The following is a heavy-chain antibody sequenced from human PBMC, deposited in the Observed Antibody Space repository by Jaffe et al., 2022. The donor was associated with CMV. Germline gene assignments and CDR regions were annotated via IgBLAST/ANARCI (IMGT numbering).Heavy chain of an antibody. Sequence: DVQLVESGGGLVQPGGSLRLSCVASGFTFSDYAISWVRQAPGKGLEWVLDIRGSAARTDFADSVKGRFSISRDNSKNTVYLQMNSLRAEDTAVYYCAKDYLYDNGGFYFPNAFDVWGQGTTVTVSS. CDR1: GFTFSDYA. CDR2: IRGSAART. V-gene: IGHV3-23*04. CDR3: AKDYLYDNGGFYFPNAFDV. J-gene: IGHJ3*01. D-gene: IGHD3-22*01.